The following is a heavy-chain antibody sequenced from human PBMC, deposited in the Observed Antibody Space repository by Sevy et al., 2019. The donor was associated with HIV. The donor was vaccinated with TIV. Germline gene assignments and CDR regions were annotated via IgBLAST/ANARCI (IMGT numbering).Heavy chain of an antibody. Sequence: GGYLRLSCAASGFIFSTYGMHWVRQAPGKGLEWVALIWYDGSSQYYADSVQGRFTISRDNSKNTPDLQMNSLRAEDTAVYYCVSGASIAAAGNFAYWGQGNLVTVSS. CDR1: GFIFSTYG. D-gene: IGHD6-13*01. V-gene: IGHV3-33*08. CDR3: VSGASIAAAGNFAY. CDR2: IWYDGSSQ. J-gene: IGHJ4*02.